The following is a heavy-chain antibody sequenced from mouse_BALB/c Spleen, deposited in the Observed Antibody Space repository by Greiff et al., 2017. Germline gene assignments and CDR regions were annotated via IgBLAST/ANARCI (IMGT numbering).Heavy chain of an antibody. CDR3: ARGRNWNYFDY. V-gene: IGHV5-17*02. CDR1: GFTFSSFG. D-gene: IGHD4-1*01. J-gene: IGHJ2*01. Sequence: EVQVVESGGGLVQPGGSRKLSCAASGFTFSSFGMHWVRQAPEKGLEWVAYISSGSSTIYYADTVKGRFTISRDNPKNTLFLQMTSLRSEDTAMYYCARGRNWNYFDYWGQGTTLTVSS. CDR2: ISSGSSTI.